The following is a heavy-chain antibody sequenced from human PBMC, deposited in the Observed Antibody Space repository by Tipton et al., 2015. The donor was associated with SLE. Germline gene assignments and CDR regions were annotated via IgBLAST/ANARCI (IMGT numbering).Heavy chain of an antibody. CDR1: GFTFSSYS. CDR2: ISSSSSYI. D-gene: IGHD3-22*01. V-gene: IGHV3-21*01. J-gene: IGHJ4*02. CDR3: ARVRTYYYDSSGYSLDY. Sequence: GSLRLSCAASGFTFSSYSMNWVRQAPGKGLEWVSSISSSSSYIYYADSVKGRFTISRDNSKNTLYLQMNSLRAEDTAVYYCARVRTYYYDSSGYSLDYWGQGTLVTVSS.